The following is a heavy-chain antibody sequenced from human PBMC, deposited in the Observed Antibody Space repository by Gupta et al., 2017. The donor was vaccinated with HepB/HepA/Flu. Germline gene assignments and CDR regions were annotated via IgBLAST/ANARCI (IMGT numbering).Heavy chain of an antibody. CDR1: GYTFTSYG. CDR3: ARDTGWIQLWLLDYYYGMDV. D-gene: IGHD5-18*01. CDR2: ISAYNGNT. Sequence: QVQLVQSGAEVKKPGASVKVSCKASGYTFTSYGISWVRQAPGQGLEWMGWISAYNGNTNYAQKLQCRVTMTTDTSTSTAYMELRSLRSDDTAVYYCARDTGWIQLWLLDYYYGMDVWGQGTTVTVSS. J-gene: IGHJ6*02. V-gene: IGHV1-18*01.